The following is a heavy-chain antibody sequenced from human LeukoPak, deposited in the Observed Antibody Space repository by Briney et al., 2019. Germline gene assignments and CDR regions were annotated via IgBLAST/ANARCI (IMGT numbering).Heavy chain of an antibody. D-gene: IGHD3-10*01. CDR1: GGSISSSSYY. J-gene: IGHJ6*03. Sequence: PSETLSLTCTVSGGSISSSSYYWGWIRQPPGKGLEWIGSIYYSGSTYYNPSLKSRVTISVDTSKNQFSLKLSSVTAADTAVYYCARIGDALLWFGEFNRKGYYYYMDVWGKGTTVTVSS. CDR3: ARIGDALLWFGEFNRKGYYYYMDV. V-gene: IGHV4-39*01. CDR2: IYYSGST.